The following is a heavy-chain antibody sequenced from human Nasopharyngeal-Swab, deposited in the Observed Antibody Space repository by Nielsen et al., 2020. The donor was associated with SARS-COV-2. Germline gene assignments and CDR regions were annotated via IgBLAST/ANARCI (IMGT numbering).Heavy chain of an antibody. CDR3: TTAQSLYYYYMDV. J-gene: IGHJ6*03. Sequence: GESLKISCAASGFTFSNAWMSGVRQAPGKGLEWVGRIKSKTDGGTTDYAAPVKGRFTISRDDSKNTLYLQMYSLKTEDTAVYYCTTAQSLYYYYMDVWGKGTTVTVSS. V-gene: IGHV3-15*01. CDR1: GFTFSNAW. CDR2: IKSKTDGGTT.